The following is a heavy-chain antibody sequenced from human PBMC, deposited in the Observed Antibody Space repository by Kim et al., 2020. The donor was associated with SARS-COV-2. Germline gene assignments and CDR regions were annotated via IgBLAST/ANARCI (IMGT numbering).Heavy chain of an antibody. Sequence: TNYNPSLKSRVTISVDTSKNQFSLKLSSVTAADTAVYYCARVRYSYGSDYWGQGTLVTVSS. CDR2: T. D-gene: IGHD5-18*01. CDR3: ARVRYSYGSDY. V-gene: IGHV4-34*01. J-gene: IGHJ4*02.